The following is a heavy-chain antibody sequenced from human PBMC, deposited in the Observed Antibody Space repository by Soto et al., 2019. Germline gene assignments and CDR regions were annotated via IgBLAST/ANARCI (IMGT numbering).Heavy chain of an antibody. Sequence: PGGSLRLSCAASGFTYSSYSMNWVRQAPGKGLEWVSSISSVGSYIYYADSVKGRFTISRDNAKNSLYLQMSSLRAKDAVVYYCAKAPTEWFPNWFDPWGQGTLVTVSS. V-gene: IGHV3-21*04. CDR1: GFTYSSYS. CDR2: ISSVGSYI. D-gene: IGHD3-3*01. CDR3: AKAPTEWFPNWFDP. J-gene: IGHJ5*02.